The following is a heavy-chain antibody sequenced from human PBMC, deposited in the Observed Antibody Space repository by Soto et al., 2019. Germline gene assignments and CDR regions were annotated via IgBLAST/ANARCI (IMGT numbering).Heavy chain of an antibody. J-gene: IGHJ4*02. CDR3: SGGVGDAF. V-gene: IGHV3-7*04. D-gene: IGHD1-26*01. CDR2: INQDGSEK. CDR1: ESTVSRDW. Sequence: EVHLVESGGGLVQTGGSLRLSCAIFESTVSRDWMNWVRQAPGKGLEWVAHINQDGSEKYYVDSGKGRFTISRDNAKKSLYLQMNRQRPADTAMYYCSGGVGDAFWGQGTLVTVSS.